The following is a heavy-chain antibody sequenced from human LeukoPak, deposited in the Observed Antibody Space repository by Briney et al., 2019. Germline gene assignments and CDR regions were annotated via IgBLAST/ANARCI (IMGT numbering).Heavy chain of an antibody. CDR2: IKQDGSKK. CDR1: GFPFSSYW. D-gene: IGHD6-13*01. J-gene: IGHJ4*02. V-gene: IGHV3-7*01. CDR3: AIIPRAAAGPSARSPFHY. Sequence: GGSLRLSCVASGFPFSSYWMTWVCQAPGKGLEWVANIKQDGSKKSYVDSVKGRFTISRDNAKNSLYLQMNSLRAEDTAVYYCAIIPRAAAGPSARSPFHYWGQGTLVTVSS.